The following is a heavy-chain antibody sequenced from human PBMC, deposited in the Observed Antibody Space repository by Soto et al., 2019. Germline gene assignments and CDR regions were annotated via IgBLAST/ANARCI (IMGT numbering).Heavy chain of an antibody. V-gene: IGHV1-18*04. CDR3: ARDYEYRLLRDYYYGMDV. D-gene: IGHD2-2*01. CDR1: GYTFTSYG. Sequence: ASVKVSCKASGYTFTSYGISWVRQAPGQGXEWMGWISAYNGNTNYAQKLQGRVTMTTDTSTSTAYMELRSLRSDDTAVYYCARDYEYRLLRDYYYGMDVWGQGTTVTVSS. J-gene: IGHJ6*02. CDR2: ISAYNGNT.